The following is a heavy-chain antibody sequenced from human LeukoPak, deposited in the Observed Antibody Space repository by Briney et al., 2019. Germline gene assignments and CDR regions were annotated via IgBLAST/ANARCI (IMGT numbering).Heavy chain of an antibody. D-gene: IGHD2-15*01. V-gene: IGHV1-18*01. Sequence: ASVKVSCKASGYTFTSYGISWVRQAPGQGLEWMGWISAYNGNTNYAQKLQGRVTMTTDTSTSTAYMELRSLGSDDTAVYYCARDIVVVVAATRGFDYWGQGTLVTVSS. J-gene: IGHJ4*02. CDR1: GYTFTSYG. CDR3: ARDIVVVVAATRGFDY. CDR2: ISAYNGNT.